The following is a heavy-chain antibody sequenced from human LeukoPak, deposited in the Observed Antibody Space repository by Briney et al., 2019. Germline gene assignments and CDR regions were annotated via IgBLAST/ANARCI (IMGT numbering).Heavy chain of an antibody. J-gene: IGHJ4*02. D-gene: IGHD6-6*01. Sequence: GGSLRLSCAASGFTFSSYAMHWVRQAPGKVLEWVAVTSYDGSNKYYADSVKGRFTISRDNSKNTLYLQMNSLRAEDTAVYYCAREYSSSGDYWGQGTLVTVSS. CDR2: TSYDGSNK. CDR3: AREYSSSGDY. V-gene: IGHV3-30-3*01. CDR1: GFTFSSYA.